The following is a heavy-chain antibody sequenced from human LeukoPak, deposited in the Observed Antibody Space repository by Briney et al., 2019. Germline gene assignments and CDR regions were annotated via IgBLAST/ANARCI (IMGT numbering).Heavy chain of an antibody. Sequence: GGSLRLSCAASGFTFSSYGMHWVRQAPGKGLEWVALIRYDGSNKYYADSVKGRFTISRDNSKNTLYLQMNSLRAEDTAVYYCAKAQDIVVVPDYWGQGTLVTVSS. CDR3: AKAQDIVVVPDY. V-gene: IGHV3-30*02. CDR1: GFTFSSYG. J-gene: IGHJ4*02. CDR2: IRYDGSNK. D-gene: IGHD2-2*01.